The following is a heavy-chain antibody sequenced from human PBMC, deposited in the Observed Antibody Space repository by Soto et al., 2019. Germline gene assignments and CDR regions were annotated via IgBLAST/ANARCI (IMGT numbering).Heavy chain of an antibody. D-gene: IGHD6-19*01. CDR2: FKSRDAGGTA. CDR1: GFTFMNAW. CDR3: AADTPEISGLLDY. V-gene: IGHV3-15*07. J-gene: IGHJ4*02. Sequence: EVQVVESGGGLVKPGGSLRLSCAASGFTFMNAWMNWVRQAPGKGLEWVARFKSRDAGGTADYAAPVKGRFIISRDDSTNTLYLQMNSLETEDTAVYYCAADTPEISGLLDYWGQGTLVTVSS.